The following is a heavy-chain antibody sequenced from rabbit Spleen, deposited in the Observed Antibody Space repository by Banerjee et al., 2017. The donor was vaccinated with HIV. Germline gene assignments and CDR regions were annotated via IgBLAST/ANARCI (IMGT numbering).Heavy chain of an antibody. D-gene: IGHD6-1*01. CDR2: VYTGNTATT. J-gene: IGHJ4*01. V-gene: IGHV1S40*01. CDR3: AGGDGYAYGGYDL. Sequence: QSLEESGGDLVKPGASLTLTCTASGIDFSDSAYMCWVRQAPGKGLEWIACVYTGNTATTYYANWAKGRFTISKTSSTTATLQMTSLTAADTATYFCAGGDGYAYGGYDLWGQGTLVTVS. CDR1: GIDFSDSAY.